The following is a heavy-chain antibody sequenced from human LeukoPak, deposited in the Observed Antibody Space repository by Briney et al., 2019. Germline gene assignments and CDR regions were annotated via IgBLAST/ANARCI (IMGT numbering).Heavy chain of an antibody. J-gene: IGHJ5*02. CDR3: ARHQTDYYDSSGFFRP. D-gene: IGHD3-22*01. Sequence: SETLSLTCTVSGGSISSYYWSWIRQPPGKGLEWIGYIYYSGSTNYNPSLKSRVTISVDTSKNQFSLKLSSVTAANTAVYYCARHQTDYYDSSGFFRPWGQGTLVTVSS. CDR1: GGSISSYY. V-gene: IGHV4-59*08. CDR2: IYYSGST.